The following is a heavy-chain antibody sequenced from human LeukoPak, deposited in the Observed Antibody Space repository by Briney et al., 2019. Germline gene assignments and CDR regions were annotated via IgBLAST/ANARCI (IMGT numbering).Heavy chain of an antibody. D-gene: IGHD6-13*01. CDR1: VGTFSSYA. V-gene: IGHV1-69*05. J-gene: IGHJ4*02. Sequence: ASVKVSCKDSVGTFSSYAISWVRQAPGQGLEWMGRIIPIFGTANYAQKFQGRVTITTDESTSTAYMELSSVRAEDTAVYYCARDGAAAGSFDYWGQGTLVTVSS. CDR3: ARDGAAAGSFDY. CDR2: IIPIFGTA.